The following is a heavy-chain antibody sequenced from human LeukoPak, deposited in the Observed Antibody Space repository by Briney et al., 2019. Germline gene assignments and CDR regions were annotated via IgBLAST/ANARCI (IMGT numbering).Heavy chain of an antibody. J-gene: IGHJ5*02. CDR3: ARGRRYSSGWYSGFDP. CDR2: INHSGST. CDR1: GWTFSGYY. V-gene: IGHV4-34*01. Sequence: SETLSLTCAVYGWTFSGYYWSWIRQPPGKGLEWIGEINHSGSTNYNPSLKSRVTISGDTYKNQFSLKLSSVTAADTAVYYCARGRRYSSGWYSGFDPWGQGTLVTVSS. D-gene: IGHD6-19*01.